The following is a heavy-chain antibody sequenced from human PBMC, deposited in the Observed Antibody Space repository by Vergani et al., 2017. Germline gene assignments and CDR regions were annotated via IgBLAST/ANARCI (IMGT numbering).Heavy chain of an antibody. Sequence: QVQLVQSGAEVKKSGASVKVSCKASGYTFNDYYIHWVRKAPGQGLQWMGWINPHSGGTNIAQNFQGRVTLTSEKSTSTAYMELSSLRSDDTALYDCARPYNYEKVGYSDLYSWGQGTLVTVSS. CDR3: ARPYNYEKVGYSDLYS. CDR2: INPHSGGT. CDR1: GYTFNDYY. D-gene: IGHD3-22*01. V-gene: IGHV1-2*02. J-gene: IGHJ4*02.